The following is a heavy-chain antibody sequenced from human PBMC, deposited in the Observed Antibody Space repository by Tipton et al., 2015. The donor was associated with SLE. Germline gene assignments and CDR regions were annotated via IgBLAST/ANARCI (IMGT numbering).Heavy chain of an antibody. CDR3: AGGMPSGSYNY. D-gene: IGHD1-26*01. CDR2: IYYSGST. Sequence: LRLSCTVSGGSISSYYWSWIRQPPGKGLEWIGYIYYSGSTNYNPSLKSRVTISVDTSKNQSSLKLSSVTAADTAVYYCAGGMPSGSYNYWGQGTLVTVSS. V-gene: IGHV4-59*01. J-gene: IGHJ4*02. CDR1: GGSISSYY.